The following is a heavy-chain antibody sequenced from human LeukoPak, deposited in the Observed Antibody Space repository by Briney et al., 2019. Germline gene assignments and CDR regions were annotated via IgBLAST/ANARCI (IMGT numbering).Heavy chain of an antibody. CDR1: GFTFDDYG. V-gene: IGHV3-20*04. CDR2: INWNGGST. Sequence: GGSLRLSCAASGFTFDDYGMSRVRQAPGKGLEWVSGINWNGGSTAYADSVKGRFTISRDNAKNSLYLEMNSLRAEDTALYYCARGSQSYYFDYWGQGTLVTVSS. J-gene: IGHJ4*02. CDR3: ARGSQSYYFDY.